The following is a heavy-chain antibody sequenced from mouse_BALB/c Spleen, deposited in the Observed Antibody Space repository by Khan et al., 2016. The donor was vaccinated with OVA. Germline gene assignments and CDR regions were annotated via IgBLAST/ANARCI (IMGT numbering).Heavy chain of an antibody. D-gene: IGHD2-9*01. CDR1: GYSITSDYA. CDR2: ISYSGST. J-gene: IGHJ2*01. V-gene: IGHV3-2*02. CDR3: ARAYDGYYFDY. Sequence: VQLKESGPGLVKPSQSLSLTCTVTGYSITSDYAWNWIRQFPGNKLEWMGYISYSGSTSYNPSLKSRISITRDTSKNQFFLQLKSVTTDDTATYYCARAYDGYYFDYWGQGTTLTVSS.